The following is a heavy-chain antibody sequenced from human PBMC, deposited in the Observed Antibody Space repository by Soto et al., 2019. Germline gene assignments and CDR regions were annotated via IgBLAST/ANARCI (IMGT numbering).Heavy chain of an antibody. Sequence: SETLSLTCTVSGGSVTAYSWTWIRQPAGKGLEWIGRVDSRGSTSCNPSLKSRVTISADTSKNQFSLRLTSVTAADTAVYFCARENWAFDYWGRGTLVTVSS. CDR3: ARENWAFDY. V-gene: IGHV4-4*07. CDR2: VDSRGST. J-gene: IGHJ4*02. D-gene: IGHD3-16*01. CDR1: GGSVTAYS.